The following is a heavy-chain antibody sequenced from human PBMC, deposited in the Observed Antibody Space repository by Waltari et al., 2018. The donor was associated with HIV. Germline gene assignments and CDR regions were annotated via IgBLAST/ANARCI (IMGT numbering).Heavy chain of an antibody. J-gene: IGHJ5*01. D-gene: IGHD3-3*01. CDR1: GFTFDDYP. CDR3: AKGGSHLTIFEAWFDS. V-gene: IGHV3-9*01. CDR2: ISWKSGST. Sequence: EVQLVESGGGLVQPGRSLRLSCAASGFTFDDYPMHWVRQSPGKCLEWVSGISWKSGSTDYGDSVKCRFTISRDNAKNSLYLQMNSRTVEDTAFYYCAKGGSHLTIFEAWFDSWGQGTLVTVSS.